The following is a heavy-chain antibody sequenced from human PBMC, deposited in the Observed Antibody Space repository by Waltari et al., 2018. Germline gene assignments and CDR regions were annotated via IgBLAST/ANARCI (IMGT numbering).Heavy chain of an antibody. J-gene: IGHJ4*02. CDR2: IRSRRNNYAT. V-gene: IGHV3-73*01. D-gene: IGHD3-16*01. CDR3: TTLYTFNIRVNF. Sequence: EVQLVASGGGLVQPGGSLRLACAASGFSFSDSAMHWVRQASGKGLEYVGRIRSRRNNYATAYAASVEGRFTISRDDSKKMAFLQMNSLKIEDTAVYYCTTLYTFNIRVNFWGQGTLVTVSS. CDR1: GFSFSDSA.